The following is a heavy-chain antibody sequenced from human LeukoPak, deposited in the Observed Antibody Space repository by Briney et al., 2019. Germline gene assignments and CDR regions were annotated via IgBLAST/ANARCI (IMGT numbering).Heavy chain of an antibody. Sequence: GGSLRLSCAASGFTFSSYWMSWVRQTPQKGLEWVGSIKVDGSEKFYVDSVKGRFTISRDNAQSSLSLQMNSLRVEDTAIYYCVRWRWLQSELDYWGQGTLVTV. CDR2: IKVDGSEK. D-gene: IGHD5-24*01. CDR1: GFTFSSYW. J-gene: IGHJ4*02. V-gene: IGHV3-7*01. CDR3: VRWRWLQSELDY.